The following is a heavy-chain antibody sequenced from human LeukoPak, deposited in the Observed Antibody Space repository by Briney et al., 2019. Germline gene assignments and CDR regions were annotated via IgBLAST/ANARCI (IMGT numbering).Heavy chain of an antibody. CDR3: ARDRTASYYYGSGSYSLDYYYYYMDV. J-gene: IGHJ6*03. V-gene: IGHV3-30*02. Sequence: PGGSLRLSCAASGFTFSTSGMHWVRQAPGKGLEWVAFIRYDGSDKYYADSVKGRFTISRDNSKNTLYLQMNSLRAEDTAVYYCARDRTASYYYGSGSYSLDYYYYYMDVWGKGTTVTISS. D-gene: IGHD3-10*01. CDR1: GFTFSTSG. CDR2: IRYDGSDK.